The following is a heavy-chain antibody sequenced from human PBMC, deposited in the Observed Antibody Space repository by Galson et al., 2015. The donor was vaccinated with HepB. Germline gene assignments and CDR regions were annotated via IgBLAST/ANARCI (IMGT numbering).Heavy chain of an antibody. Sequence: SVKVSCKASGYTFTSYAMHWVRQAPGQRLEWMGWINAGNGNTKYSQKFQGRVTITRDTSASTAYMELSSLRSEDAAVYYCARFKGYSSSSMYFQHWCQGTLVTVSS. J-gene: IGHJ1*01. V-gene: IGHV1-3*01. D-gene: IGHD6-6*01. CDR3: ARFKGYSSSSMYFQH. CDR2: INAGNGNT. CDR1: GYTFTSYA.